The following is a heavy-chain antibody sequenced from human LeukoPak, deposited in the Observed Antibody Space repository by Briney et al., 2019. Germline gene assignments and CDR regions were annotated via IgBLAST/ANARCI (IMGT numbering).Heavy chain of an antibody. D-gene: IGHD2-2*01. V-gene: IGHV4-39*01. CDR3: ARRGCGLTSCYLFDY. CDR1: GGSISSSSYN. CDR2: IYYSGST. J-gene: IGHJ4*02. Sequence: SATLSLTCTVSGGSISSSSYNWGWIRQPPGKGLEWIGSIYYSGSTYYNPSLKSRVTISVDTSRNQFSLKLSSVTAADTAVYYCARRGCGLTSCYLFDYWGQGTLVTVSS.